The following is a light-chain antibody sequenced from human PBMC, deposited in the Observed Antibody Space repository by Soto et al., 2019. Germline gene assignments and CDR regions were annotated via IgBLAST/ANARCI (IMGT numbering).Light chain of an antibody. CDR1: QSISSY. CDR3: QQSYSTPPT. Sequence: DIQMTQSPSSLSASVGDRVTITCRASQSISSYLNWYQQKPGKAANLLIYAASSLQGGVPSRFSGSGSGTDFTLTISSLQPEDFATYYCQQSYSTPPTFGGGTNVDIK. J-gene: IGKJ4*01. CDR2: AAS. V-gene: IGKV1-39*01.